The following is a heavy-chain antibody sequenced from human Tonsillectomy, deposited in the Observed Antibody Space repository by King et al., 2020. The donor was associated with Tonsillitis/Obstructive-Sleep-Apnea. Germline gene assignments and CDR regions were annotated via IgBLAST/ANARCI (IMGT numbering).Heavy chain of an antibody. Sequence: VQLVQSGAEVKKPGASMKVSCKASGYSFTTYGISWVRQAPGQGLEWMGCISAYIGNTKYAQKLQGRVTMTTDTSTRTAYMELRSLRSDDTAFYYCARVKTNLGAFDIWGQGTMVTVSS. CDR1: GYSFTTYG. CDR2: ISAYIGNT. D-gene: IGHD1-14*01. CDR3: ARVKTNLGAFDI. V-gene: IGHV1-18*01. J-gene: IGHJ3*02.